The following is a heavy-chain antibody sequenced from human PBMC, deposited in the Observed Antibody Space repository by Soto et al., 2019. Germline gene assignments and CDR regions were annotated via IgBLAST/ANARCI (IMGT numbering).Heavy chain of an antibody. Sequence: EVQLVESGGGLVQPGGSLKLSCAASGFTFSGSAMHWVRQASGKGLEWVGRIRSKANSYATAYAASVKGRFTISRDDSKNTAYLQMNSLKTEDTAVYYCTRHDSSGGSSPHDDWGQGTLVTVSS. V-gene: IGHV3-73*01. CDR2: IRSKANSYAT. D-gene: IGHD2-15*01. CDR1: GFTFSGSA. J-gene: IGHJ4*02. CDR3: TRHDSSGGSSPHDD.